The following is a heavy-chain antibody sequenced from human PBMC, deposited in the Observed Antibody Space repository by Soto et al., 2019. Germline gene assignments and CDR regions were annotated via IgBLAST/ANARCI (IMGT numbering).Heavy chain of an antibody. D-gene: IGHD1-1*01. Sequence: QIHLVQSGAEVKKPGASVKVSCKGSGYGFTTYGITWVRQAPGQGLEWMAWISAHNGNTNYAQKLQGRVTGTRDTSTSTAYMELRRLRSADTAVYYCARGRYGDYWGQGALVTVSS. CDR3: ARGRYGDY. CDR1: GYGFTTYG. V-gene: IGHV1-18*01. J-gene: IGHJ4*02. CDR2: ISAHNGNT.